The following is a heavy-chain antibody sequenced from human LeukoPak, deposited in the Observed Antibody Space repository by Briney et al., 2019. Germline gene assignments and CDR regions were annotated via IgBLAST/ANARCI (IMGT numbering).Heavy chain of an antibody. V-gene: IGHV1-2*02. CDR2: INPKNGDA. J-gene: IGHJ4*02. CDR3: ASGGAAFDY. D-gene: IGHD3-16*01. Sequence: ASVKVSCKASGYTFTGYYMHWVRQAPGQGLEWMGWINPKNGDAEYAQKFQGSVTMTRDTSISTGYMELRRLTSDDTAVYYCASGGAAFDYWGQGTLVTVSS. CDR1: GYTFTGYY.